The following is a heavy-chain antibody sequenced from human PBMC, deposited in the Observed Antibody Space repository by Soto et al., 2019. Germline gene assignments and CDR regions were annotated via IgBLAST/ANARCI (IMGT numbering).Heavy chain of an antibody. V-gene: IGHV3-74*01. CDR3: ARTSVHSSGYISPNY. CDR2: INSDGSST. CDR1: GFTFSSYW. Sequence: PGGSLRLSCAASGFTFSSYWMHWVRQAPGKGLVWVSRINSDGSSTSYADSVKGRFTISRDNAKNTLYLQMNSLRAEDTAVYYCARTSVHSSGYISPNYWGQGTLVTVS. J-gene: IGHJ4*02. D-gene: IGHD3-22*01.